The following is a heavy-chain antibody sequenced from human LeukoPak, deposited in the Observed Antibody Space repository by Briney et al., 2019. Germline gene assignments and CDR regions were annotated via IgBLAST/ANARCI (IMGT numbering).Heavy chain of an antibody. CDR3: AGASYYYGSGSYPYQNWFDP. D-gene: IGHD3-10*01. V-gene: IGHV4-38-2*01. J-gene: IGHJ5*02. CDR2: IYHSGST. CDR1: GYSISSGYY. Sequence: SETLSLTCAVSGYSISSGYYWGWIRQPPGKGLEWIGSIYHSGSTYYNPSLKSRVTISVDTSKNQFSLKLSSVTAADTAVYYCAGASYYYGSGSYPYQNWFDPWGQGTLVTVSS.